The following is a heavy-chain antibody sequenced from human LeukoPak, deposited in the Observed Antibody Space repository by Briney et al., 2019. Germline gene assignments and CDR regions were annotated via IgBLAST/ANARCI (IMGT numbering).Heavy chain of an antibody. Sequence: SETLSLTCTVCGGSISSYYWSWIRQPPGKGLEWIGYIYYSRSTNYNPSLKSRVTISGDTSKNQFSLKLSSVTAADTAVYYCARTRYGSGSYPYYYYMDVWGKGTTVTVSS. CDR2: IYYSRST. D-gene: IGHD3-10*01. V-gene: IGHV4-59*01. CDR3: ARTRYGSGSYPYYYYMDV. CDR1: GGSISSYY. J-gene: IGHJ6*03.